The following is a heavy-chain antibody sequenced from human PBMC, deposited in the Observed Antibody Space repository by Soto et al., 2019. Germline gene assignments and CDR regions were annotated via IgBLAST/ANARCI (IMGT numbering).Heavy chain of an antibody. J-gene: IGHJ6*02. Sequence: GGSLRLSCAASGFTFSNYAMSWVRQAPGKGLEWVAIISGTGDSTHFADSVKGRFTISRDNSRNTLYLQMKSLRADDTAEYYCAKSEADSSPSGPYYYAMDVWGQGTTVTVSS. CDR3: AKSEADSSPSGPYYYAMDV. V-gene: IGHV3-23*01. CDR1: GFTFSNYA. CDR2: ISGTGDST. D-gene: IGHD6-6*01.